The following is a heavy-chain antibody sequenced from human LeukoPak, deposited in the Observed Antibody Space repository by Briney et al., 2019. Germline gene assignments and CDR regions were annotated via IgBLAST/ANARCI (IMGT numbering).Heavy chain of an antibody. Sequence: PGGSLRLSCAASAFTFSSYAMSWVRQAPGKGLEWVSGISGSGMSTYYADSVKGRFTISRDNSKNTLYLQMNSLRAEDTAVYYCAKDQIGRDFWSGYYTGPDAFDIWGQGTMVTVSS. CDR1: AFTFSSYA. J-gene: IGHJ3*02. CDR3: AKDQIGRDFWSGYYTGPDAFDI. CDR2: ISGSGMST. D-gene: IGHD3-3*01. V-gene: IGHV3-23*01.